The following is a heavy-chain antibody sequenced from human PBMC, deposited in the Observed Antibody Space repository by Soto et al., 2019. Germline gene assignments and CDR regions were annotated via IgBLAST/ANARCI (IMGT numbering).Heavy chain of an antibody. CDR1: GGSISSSSYY. V-gene: IGHV4-39*01. CDR2: IYYSGST. CDR3: ATPGIAVAENYYYYYGMDV. Sequence: SETLSLTCTVPGGSISSSSYYWGWIRQPPGKGLEWIGSIYYSGSTYYNPSLKSRVTISVDTSKNQFSLKLSSVTAADTAVYYCATPGIAVAENYYYYYGMDVWGQGTTVTVSS. J-gene: IGHJ6*02. D-gene: IGHD6-19*01.